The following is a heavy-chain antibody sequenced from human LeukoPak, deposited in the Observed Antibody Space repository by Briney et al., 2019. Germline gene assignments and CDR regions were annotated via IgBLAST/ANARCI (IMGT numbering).Heavy chain of an antibody. V-gene: IGHV4-4*07. Sequence: PSETLSLTCTVSGGSISSYYWSWVRQPAGKGLEWIGRIYTRGSTNYNPSLKSRVTMSVDTSKNQFSLKLSSVTAADTAVYYCARESIVVPFGGALDLWGQGTMVTVSS. D-gene: IGHD2-15*01. J-gene: IGHJ3*01. CDR1: GGSISSYY. CDR2: IYTRGST. CDR3: ARESIVVPFGGALDL.